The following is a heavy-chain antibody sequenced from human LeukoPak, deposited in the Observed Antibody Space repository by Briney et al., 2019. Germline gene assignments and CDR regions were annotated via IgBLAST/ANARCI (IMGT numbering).Heavy chain of an antibody. D-gene: IGHD5-24*01. CDR1: GGSFSGYY. CDR2: INHSGST. Sequence: SETLSLTCAVYGGSFSGYYWSWIRQPPGKGLEWIGEINHSGSTNYNPSLKSRVTISVDTSKNQFSLKLSSVTAADTAVYYCARGPGDGYNSTIDYWGQGTLVTVSS. J-gene: IGHJ4*02. V-gene: IGHV4-34*01. CDR3: ARGPGDGYNSTIDY.